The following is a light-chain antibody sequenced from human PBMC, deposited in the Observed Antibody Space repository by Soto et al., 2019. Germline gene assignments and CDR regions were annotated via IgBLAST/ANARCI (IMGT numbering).Light chain of an antibody. CDR3: QQYRNWYT. CDR2: GTS. CDR1: QSVGSS. J-gene: IGKJ2*01. V-gene: IGKV3-15*01. Sequence: ETVMTQSPATLSVSPGERATLSCRASQSVGSSLAWYQQKPGQAPRLLIYGTSARATGIPARFSGSGSGTEFTLTISTLQSEDFAVYYCQQYRNWYTFGQGTKLEIK.